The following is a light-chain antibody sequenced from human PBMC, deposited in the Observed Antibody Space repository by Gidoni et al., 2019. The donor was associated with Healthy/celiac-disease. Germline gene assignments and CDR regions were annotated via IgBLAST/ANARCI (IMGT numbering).Light chain of an antibody. CDR1: SSDVGGYNY. CDR2: DVS. CDR3: SSYTSSSVV. J-gene: IGLJ2*01. Sequence: QSALPQPPSVSGSPGQSITISCTGTSSDVGGYNYVSWYQQHPGKAPKLMIYDVSNRPSGVSNRFSGSKSGNTASLTISGLQAEDEADYYCSSYTSSSVVFGGGTKLTVL. V-gene: IGLV2-14*03.